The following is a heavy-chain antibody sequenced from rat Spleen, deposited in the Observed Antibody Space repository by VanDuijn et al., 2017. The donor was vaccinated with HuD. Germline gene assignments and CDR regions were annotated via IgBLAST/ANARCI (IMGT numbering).Heavy chain of an antibody. CDR1: GFSLTSYG. CDR2: ISSGGGT. Sequence: QVQLKESGPGLVQPSQTLSLTCPVSGFSLTSYGVSWVRQPPGKGLEWIAAISSGGGTDYTSTLKSRLSISRDASKSQVFLKMNSLQTEDTATYYCARDENGYTYLWFAYWGQGTLVTVSS. J-gene: IGHJ3*01. V-gene: IGHV2S8*01. CDR3: ARDENGYTYLWFAY. D-gene: IGHD1-4*01.